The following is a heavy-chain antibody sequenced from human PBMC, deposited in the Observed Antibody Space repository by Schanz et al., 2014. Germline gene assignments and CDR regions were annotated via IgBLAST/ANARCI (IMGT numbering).Heavy chain of an antibody. V-gene: IGHV3-33*01. CDR3: ARDPDASAWLPYFDT. D-gene: IGHD6-19*01. J-gene: IGHJ4*02. CDR1: GFTFISYD. CDR2: IRYDGRNK. Sequence: QAQLVESGGGVVQPGRSLRLSCVASGFTFISYDIHWVRQAPGKGLEWVAVIRYDGRNKNFVESVKGRFTISRDNSNNTVYLQMNSLRTDDTAMYYCARDPDASAWLPYFDTWGQGTLVTVSS.